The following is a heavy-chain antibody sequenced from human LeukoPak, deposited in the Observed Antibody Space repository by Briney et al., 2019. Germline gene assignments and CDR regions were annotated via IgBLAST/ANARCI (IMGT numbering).Heavy chain of an antibody. CDR2: IWYDGSNE. D-gene: IGHD6-19*01. CDR1: GFTFSSHG. Sequence: PGGSLRLSCGTSGFTFSSHGMHWVRQAPGKGLEWVAVIWYDGSNEYYADSVKGRFTISRDNSKNTLYLQMNSLRAEDTAVYYCARATVAGTYRIDYWGQGTLVTVSS. J-gene: IGHJ4*02. V-gene: IGHV3-33*01. CDR3: ARATVAGTYRIDY.